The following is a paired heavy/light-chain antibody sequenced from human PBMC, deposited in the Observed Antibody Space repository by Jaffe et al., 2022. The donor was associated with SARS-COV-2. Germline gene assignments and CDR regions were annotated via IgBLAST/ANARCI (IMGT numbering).Light chain of an antibody. CDR1: QSVLYSSNNKNY. CDR3: QQYYSTPPT. CDR2: WAS. J-gene: IGKJ3*01. Sequence: DIVMTQSPDSLAVSLGERATINCKSSQSVLYSSNNKNYLAWYQQKPGQPPKLLIYWASTRESGVPDRFSGSGSGTDFTLTISSLQAEDVAVYYCQQYYSTPPTFGPGTKVDIK. V-gene: IGKV4-1*01.
Heavy chain of an antibody. CDR1: GYTLTELS. D-gene: IGHD3-3*01. Sequence: QVQLVQSGAEVKKPGASVKVSCKVSGYTLTELSMHWVRQAPGKGLEWMGGFDPEDGETIYAQKFQGRVTMTEDTSTDTAYMELSSLRSEDTAVYYCATAPLRFEGYDFWSGPNWFDPWGQGTLVTVSS. CDR2: FDPEDGET. CDR3: ATAPLRFEGYDFWSGPNWFDP. V-gene: IGHV1-24*01. J-gene: IGHJ5*02.